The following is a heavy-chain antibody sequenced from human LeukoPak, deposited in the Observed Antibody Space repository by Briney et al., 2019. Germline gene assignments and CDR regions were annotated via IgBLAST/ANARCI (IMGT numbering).Heavy chain of an antibody. D-gene: IGHD5-18*01. Sequence: ASVKVSCKASGYTFTSYDISWVRQAPGQGLEWMGWISTYNGNTNYAQKFQGRVTVTTDTSTSTAYMEPRSLTSDDTAVYYCARGGSSSGYDYWGQGTLVTVSS. CDR3: ARGGSSSGYDY. V-gene: IGHV1-18*01. CDR2: ISTYNGNT. CDR1: GYTFTSYD. J-gene: IGHJ4*02.